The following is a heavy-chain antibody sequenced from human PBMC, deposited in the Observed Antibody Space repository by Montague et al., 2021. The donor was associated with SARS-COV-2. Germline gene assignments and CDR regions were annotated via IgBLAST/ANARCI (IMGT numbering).Heavy chain of an antibody. CDR1: GGSISSYY. D-gene: IGHD1-20*01. J-gene: IGHJ5*02. CDR2: IFHSGIT. CDR3: ARTEYNWNDWFDP. V-gene: IGHV4-59*13. Sequence: SETLSLTCSVSGGSISSYYWSWIRQSPGKGLEWIGYIFHSGITDYNPSLKSRVTISADMSKNQFSLQLNSVTAADSAVYYCARTEYNWNDWFDPWGRGTLVTVSS.